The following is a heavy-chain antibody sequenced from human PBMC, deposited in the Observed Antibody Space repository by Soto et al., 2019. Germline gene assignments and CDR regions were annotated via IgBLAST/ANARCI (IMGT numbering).Heavy chain of an antibody. J-gene: IGHJ4*02. CDR2: ISSSSSYI. Sequence: GGSLRLSCAASGFTFSSYSMNWVRQAPGKGLEWVSSISSSSSYIYYADSVKGRFTISRDNAKNSLYLQMNSLRAEDTAVYYCARTHISMVRGAPFDYWGQGTLVTVSS. CDR3: ARTHISMVRGAPFDY. V-gene: IGHV3-21*01. D-gene: IGHD3-10*01. CDR1: GFTFSSYS.